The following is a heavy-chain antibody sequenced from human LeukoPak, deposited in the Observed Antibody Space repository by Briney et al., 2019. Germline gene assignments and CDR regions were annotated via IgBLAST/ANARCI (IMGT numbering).Heavy chain of an antibody. CDR3: ARGPYSGSYPPDY. D-gene: IGHD1-26*01. Sequence: SETLSLTCTVSGGSISSSSYYWGWICQPPGKGLEWIGSIYYSGSTYYNPSLKSRVTISVDTSKNQFSLKLSSVTAADTAVYYCARGPYSGSYPPDYWGQGTLVTVSS. CDR1: GGSISSSSYY. V-gene: IGHV4-39*07. CDR2: IYYSGST. J-gene: IGHJ4*02.